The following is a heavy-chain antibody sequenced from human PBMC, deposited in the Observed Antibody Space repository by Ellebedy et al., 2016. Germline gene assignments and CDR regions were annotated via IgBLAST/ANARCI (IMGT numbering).Heavy chain of an antibody. CDR2: ISWGGGTV. Sequence: SLKISCAASGFTFDDYTMYWVRQVPGKGLEWVSGISWGGGTVAYANSVKGRFTISRDNAKNSLYLQMNSLRVEDTAFYYCANGASVLGGSLDDWGQGTLVTVSS. CDR3: ANGASVLGGSLDD. D-gene: IGHD2-15*01. J-gene: IGHJ4*02. V-gene: IGHV3-9*01. CDR1: GFTFDDYT.